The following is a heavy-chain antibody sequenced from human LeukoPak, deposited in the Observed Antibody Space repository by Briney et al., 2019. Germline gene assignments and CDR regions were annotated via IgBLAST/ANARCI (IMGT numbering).Heavy chain of an antibody. J-gene: IGHJ4*02. V-gene: IGHV3-7*01. Sequence: GGSLRLSCAASGFTFSSYWMSWVRQAPGKGLEWVANIKQDGSEKYYVDSVKGRFTISRDNAKNSLYLQMNSLRAEDTAAYYCARYGGSYWTLFDYWGQGTLVTVSS. D-gene: IGHD1-26*01. CDR1: GFTFSSYW. CDR3: ARYGGSYWTLFDY. CDR2: IKQDGSEK.